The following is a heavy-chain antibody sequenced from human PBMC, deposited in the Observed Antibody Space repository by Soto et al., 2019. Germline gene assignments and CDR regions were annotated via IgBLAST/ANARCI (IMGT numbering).Heavy chain of an antibody. Sequence: GGSLRLSCAASGFTFDDYTMHWVRQAPGKGLEWVSLISWDGGSTYYADSVKGRFTISRDNSKNSLYLQMNSLRTEDTALYYCAKDVERAPLCGGDCYSRGVYYYGMDVWGQGTTVTVSS. CDR1: GFTFDDYT. CDR3: AKDVERAPLCGGDCYSRGVYYYGMDV. CDR2: ISWDGGST. V-gene: IGHV3-43*01. D-gene: IGHD2-21*02. J-gene: IGHJ6*02.